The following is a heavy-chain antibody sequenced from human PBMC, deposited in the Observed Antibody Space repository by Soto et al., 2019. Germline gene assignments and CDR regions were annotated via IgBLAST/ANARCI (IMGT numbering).Heavy chain of an antibody. J-gene: IGHJ4*02. Sequence: EVQLLESGGGLVQPGGSLRLSCAASGFTFSFCAMNWVRQAPGKGLEWVSSTRGSGGDTYYADSVRGRFTISRDNSKNTLYVQMNSLRVEDGGVCYWVRGDGDSYWYLDEGGQGGVVAGSS. V-gene: IGHV3-23*01. CDR3: VRGDGDSYWYLDE. D-gene: IGHD2-21*01. CDR1: GFTFSFCA. CDR2: TRGSGGDT.